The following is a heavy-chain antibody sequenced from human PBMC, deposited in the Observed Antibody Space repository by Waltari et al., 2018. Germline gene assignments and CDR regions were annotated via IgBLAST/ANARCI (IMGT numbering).Heavy chain of an antibody. CDR1: GYTFTSYD. D-gene: IGHD5-12*01. V-gene: IGHV1-8*01. Sequence: QVQLVQSGAEVKKPGASVKVSCKASGYTFTSYDINWVRQATGQGLEWMGWMNPNSGNTGKAQKCQGRVTMTRNTSISTAYMERSSLRSEDTAVYYCASVSGYDSDDAFDIWGQGTMVTVSS. CDR2: MNPNSGNT. CDR3: ASVSGYDSDDAFDI. J-gene: IGHJ3*02.